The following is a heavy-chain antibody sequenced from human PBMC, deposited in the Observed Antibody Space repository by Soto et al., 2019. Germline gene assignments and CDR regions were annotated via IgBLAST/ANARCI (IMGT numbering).Heavy chain of an antibody. V-gene: IGHV3-23*01. Sequence: EVQLLESGGGLVQPGGSLRLSCAASGFTFSSYAMNWVRLAPGKGLEWVSVISRSGGSTYYADSVKGRFTISRDNSKNTRYLQMNSLGAEDTAVYYCAKRATGTDFDYWGQGTRVSVSS. CDR1: GFTFSSYA. J-gene: IGHJ4*02. D-gene: IGHD1-1*01. CDR2: ISRSGGST. CDR3: AKRATGTDFDY.